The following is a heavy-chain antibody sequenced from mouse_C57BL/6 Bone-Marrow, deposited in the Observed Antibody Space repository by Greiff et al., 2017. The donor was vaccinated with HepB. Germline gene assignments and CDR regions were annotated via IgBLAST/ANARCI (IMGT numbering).Heavy chain of an antibody. V-gene: IGHV1-82*01. CDR1: GYAFSSSW. CDR3: ARWGQLRPSGDY. D-gene: IGHD3-2*02. CDR2: IYPGDGDT. J-gene: IGHJ4*01. Sequence: VKLMESGPELVKPGASVKISCKASGYAFSSSWMNWVKQRPGKGLEWIGRIYPGDGDTNYNGKFKGKATLTADKSSSTAYMQLSSLTSEDSAVYFCARWGQLRPSGDYWGQGTSVTVSS.